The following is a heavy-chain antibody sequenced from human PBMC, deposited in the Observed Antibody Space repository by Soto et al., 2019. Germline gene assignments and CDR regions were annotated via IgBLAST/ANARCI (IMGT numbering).Heavy chain of an antibody. D-gene: IGHD4-4*01. CDR3: ARVVMTTVPASYYYGMDV. V-gene: IGHV1-69*11. CDR2: IIPFIGTA. Sequence: ASVEVSCKASGGTFSSYAISWVRQAPGQGLEWMGRIIPFIGTAKYAQKFQGRVTITADESTSTAYMELTSLRSEDTAVYYCARVVMTTVPASYYYGMDVWGQGSPVTFSS. J-gene: IGHJ6*02. CDR1: GGTFSSYA.